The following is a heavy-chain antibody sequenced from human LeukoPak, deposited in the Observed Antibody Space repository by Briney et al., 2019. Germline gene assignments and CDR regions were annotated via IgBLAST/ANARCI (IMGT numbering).Heavy chain of an antibody. Sequence: ASVKVSCKTSGYTFTSYLHWVRQAPGQGLEWMGIINPSGGRTSSAQKFQGRVSMTRDMSTSTVYMELSSLRSEDTAVYYCARGPGEGGSSGYYYGKPEDPAEYYFDYWGQGTLVAVSS. V-gene: IGHV1-46*01. D-gene: IGHD3-22*01. CDR1: GYTFTSY. CDR3: ARGPGEGGSSGYYYGKPEDPAEYYFDY. CDR2: INPSGGRT. J-gene: IGHJ4*02.